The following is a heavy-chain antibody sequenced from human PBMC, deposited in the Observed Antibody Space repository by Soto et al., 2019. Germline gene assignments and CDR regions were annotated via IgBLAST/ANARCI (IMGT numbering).Heavy chain of an antibody. D-gene: IGHD6-19*01. V-gene: IGHV1-46*01. CDR1: GYTFTSYY. J-gene: IGHJ4*02. CDR3: ARDLEGIAVAGTRPRVFYFDY. CDR2: INPSGGST. Sequence: ASVKVSCKASGYTFTSYYMHWVRQAPGQGLEWMGIINPSGGSTSYAQKFQGRVTMTRDTSTSTVYMELSSLRSEDTAVYYCARDLEGIAVAGTRPRVFYFDYWGQGTLVTVSS.